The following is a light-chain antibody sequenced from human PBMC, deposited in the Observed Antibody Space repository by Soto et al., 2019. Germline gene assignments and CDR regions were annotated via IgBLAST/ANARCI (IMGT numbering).Light chain of an antibody. V-gene: IGKV1-5*03. Sequence: DIQMTQSPSTLSASVGDRVTITCRASQSISSWLAWYQQKPGKAPKLLIYKASSLESGVPSRFSGSGSGTEFTLTISSLQPDDFATYYCQQYGVTFGPGTKVDIK. CDR2: KAS. CDR3: QQYGVT. J-gene: IGKJ3*01. CDR1: QSISSW.